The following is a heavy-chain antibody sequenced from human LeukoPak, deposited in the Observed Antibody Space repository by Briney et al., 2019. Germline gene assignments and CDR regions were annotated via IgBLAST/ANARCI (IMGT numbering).Heavy chain of an antibody. V-gene: IGHV1-2*02. CDR2: INPNSGGT. Sequence: ASVKVSCKASGYTFNAYYMHWVRQAPGQGLEWMGWINPNSGGTNYAQKFQGRVTVTSDTSISTAYMELSRLRSDDTAVYYCARDNRHGYNWNWFDPWGQGTLVTVSS. D-gene: IGHD1-1*01. CDR3: ARDNRHGYNWNWFDP. J-gene: IGHJ5*02. CDR1: GYTFNAYY.